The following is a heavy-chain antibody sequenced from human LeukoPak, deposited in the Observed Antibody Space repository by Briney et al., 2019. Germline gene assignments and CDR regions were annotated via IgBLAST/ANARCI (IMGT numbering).Heavy chain of an antibody. J-gene: IGHJ4*02. D-gene: IGHD2-15*01. CDR1: GYSFSNYW. Sequence: GEALKISCKGSGYSFSNYWIGWVRQMPGKGLEWMGIFYPGDTDTRYSPSLQGQVTISADKSISTASLQWSSLKASDTAMYYCARLDCSGGNCYGLGYWGQGTLVTVSS. CDR3: ARLDCSGGNCYGLGY. V-gene: IGHV5-51*01. CDR2: FYPGDTDT.